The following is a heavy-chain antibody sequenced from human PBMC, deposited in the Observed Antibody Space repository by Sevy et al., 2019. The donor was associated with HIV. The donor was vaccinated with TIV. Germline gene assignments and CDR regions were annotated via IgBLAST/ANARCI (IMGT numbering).Heavy chain of an antibody. CDR2: MWSDGSNK. Sequence: EGSLRLSCAASGFTFNDYAMHWVRQAPGKGLEWVALMWSDGSNKYYADSVKGRFTISRGNSKNTLYLQVNSLRAEDTAVYYCARGGQKDYYGSSGYYPDYWGQGTLVTVSS. J-gene: IGHJ4*02. CDR3: ARGGQKDYYGSSGYYPDY. D-gene: IGHD3-22*01. V-gene: IGHV3-33*01. CDR1: GFTFNDYA.